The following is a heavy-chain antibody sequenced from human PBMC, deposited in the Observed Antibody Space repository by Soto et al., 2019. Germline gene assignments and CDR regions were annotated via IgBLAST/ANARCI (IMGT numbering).Heavy chain of an antibody. Sequence: EVQLLESGGGLVQPGGSLRLSCVASGFTFSSYAMSWVRQAPGKGLEWVSGISDSGGSTYYADSVKGRFTISRDNSKNTLYLQMNSLRAEDTAVYYCANGCGGTCYSRIHYWGQGTRVTVSS. D-gene: IGHD2-15*01. J-gene: IGHJ4*02. CDR2: ISDSGGST. V-gene: IGHV3-23*01. CDR3: ANGCGGTCYSRIHY. CDR1: GFTFSSYA.